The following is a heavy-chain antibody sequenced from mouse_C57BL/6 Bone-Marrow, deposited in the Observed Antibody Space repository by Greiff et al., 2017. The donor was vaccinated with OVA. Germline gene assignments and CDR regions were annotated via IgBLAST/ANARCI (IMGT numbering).Heavy chain of an antibody. J-gene: IGHJ2*01. Sequence: VKLQQPGAELVMPGASVKLSCKASGYTFTSYWMHWVKQRPGQGLEWIGEIDPSDSYTNYNQKFKGKSTLTVDKSSSTAYMQLSSLTSEDSAVYYCARNYGSSGGYWGQGTTLTVSS. V-gene: IGHV1-69*01. CDR2: IDPSDSYT. D-gene: IGHD1-1*01. CDR3: ARNYGSSGGY. CDR1: GYTFTSYW.